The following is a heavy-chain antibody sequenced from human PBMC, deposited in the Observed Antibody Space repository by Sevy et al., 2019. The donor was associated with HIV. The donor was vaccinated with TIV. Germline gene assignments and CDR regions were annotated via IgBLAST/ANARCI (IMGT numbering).Heavy chain of an antibody. Sequence: ATVKVSCKISGYTFTTYHITWVRQAPGQGPERMGRISPHNGDTNYAPKFQGRVTMITDKSTSTAYMELRSLRSVDSAVYYCARAHYRGSRCYSLAYWGQGTMVTVSS. V-gene: IGHV1-18*01. CDR1: GYTFTTYH. CDR2: ISPHNGDT. CDR3: ARAHYRGSRCYSLAY. D-gene: IGHD2-15*01. J-gene: IGHJ4*02.